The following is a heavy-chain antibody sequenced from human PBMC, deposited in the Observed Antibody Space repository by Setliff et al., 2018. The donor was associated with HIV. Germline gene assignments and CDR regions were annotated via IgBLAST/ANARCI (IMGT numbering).Heavy chain of an antibody. V-gene: IGHV4-39*01. CDR1: GGSISSSSYY. D-gene: IGHD2-15*01. CDR2: IYYSGST. CDR3: ARRRGYCSGGTCYSGGYWFDP. J-gene: IGHJ5*02. Sequence: SETLSLTCTVSGGSISSSSYYWAWVRQPPGKGLEWIGSIYYSGSTSYNPSLKSRVTISVDTSKNQLSLKLRSVTAADTAVYYCARRRGYCSGGTCYSGGYWFDPWGQGTLVTVSS.